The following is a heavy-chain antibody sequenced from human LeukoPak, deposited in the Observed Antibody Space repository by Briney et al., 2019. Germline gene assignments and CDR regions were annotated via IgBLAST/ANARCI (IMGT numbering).Heavy chain of an antibody. CDR1: GYTFTNYH. Sequence: ASVNVSCKASGYTFTNYHTHWVRQAPGQGLEWMGRINPNSGGTNYAQKFQGRVTMTRNTSISTAYMELSSLRSEDTAVYYCARDSASGYHYYYGMDVWGQGTTVTVSS. CDR3: ARDSASGYHYYYGMDV. D-gene: IGHD3-22*01. CDR2: INPNSGGT. V-gene: IGHV1-2*06. J-gene: IGHJ6*02.